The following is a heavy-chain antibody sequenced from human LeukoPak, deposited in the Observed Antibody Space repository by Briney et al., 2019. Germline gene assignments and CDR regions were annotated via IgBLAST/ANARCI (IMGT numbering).Heavy chain of an antibody. CDR2: ISSSSSYI. V-gene: IGHV3-21*01. J-gene: IGHJ3*02. Sequence: GGSLRLSCAASGFTFSSYSMNWVRQAPGKGLEWVASISSSSSYIYYADSVKGRFTISRDNAKNSLYLQMNSLRAEDTAVYYCARLGATSAFDIWGQGTMVTVSS. D-gene: IGHD1-26*01. CDR1: GFTFSSYS. CDR3: ARLGATSAFDI.